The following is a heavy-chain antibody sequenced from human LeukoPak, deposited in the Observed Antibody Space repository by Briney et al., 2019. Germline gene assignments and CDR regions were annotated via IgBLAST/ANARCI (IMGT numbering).Heavy chain of an antibody. CDR1: GGSFSGYY. J-gene: IGHJ5*02. CDR2: INHSGST. CDR3: ARRGTMVRGPYGGWFDP. Sequence: SETLSLTCAVYGGSFSGYYWSWIRQPPGKGLEWIGEINHSGSTNYNPSLKSRVTISVDTSKNQFSLKLSSVTAADTAVYYCARRGTMVRGPYGGWFDPWGQGTLVTVSS. D-gene: IGHD3-10*01. V-gene: IGHV4-34*01.